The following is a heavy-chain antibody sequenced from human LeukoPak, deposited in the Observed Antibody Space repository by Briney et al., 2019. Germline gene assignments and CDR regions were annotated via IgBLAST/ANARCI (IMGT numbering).Heavy chain of an antibody. Sequence: GGSLRLSCAASGFTVSSYGMHWVRQAPGKGLEWVAFTRFDGNFKYYADSVKGRFTISRGNSKNTLYLQMSSLRAEDTAVYYCAKAEGYKIDYWGQGTLVTVSS. J-gene: IGHJ4*02. D-gene: IGHD5-18*01. CDR1: GFTVSSYG. CDR3: AKAEGYKIDY. CDR2: TRFDGNFK. V-gene: IGHV3-30*02.